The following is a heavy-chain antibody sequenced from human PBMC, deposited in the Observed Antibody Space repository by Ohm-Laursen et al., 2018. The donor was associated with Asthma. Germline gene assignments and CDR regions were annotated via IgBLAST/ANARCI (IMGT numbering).Heavy chain of an antibody. CDR3: AHIRRGGYYDSSAHMVFGY. CDR2: IYWDDDK. CDR1: GFSLSTSGVG. D-gene: IGHD3-22*01. Sequence: PTQTLTLTCSFSGFSLSTSGVGVGWIRQPPGKALEWLALIYWDDDKRYSPSLKSRLTITKDTSKNQVVLTMTNMDPVDTATYYCAHIRRGGYYDSSAHMVFGYWGQGTLVTVSS. V-gene: IGHV2-5*02. J-gene: IGHJ4*02.